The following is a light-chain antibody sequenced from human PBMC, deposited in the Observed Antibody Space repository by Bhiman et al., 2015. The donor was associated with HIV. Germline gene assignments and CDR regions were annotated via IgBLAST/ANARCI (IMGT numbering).Light chain of an antibody. CDR2: GNN. CDR3: GTWDSSLSAVV. V-gene: IGLV1-50*01. Sequence: QSVLTQPPSVSGAPGQRVTISCTGSSSNIGAGYDVHWYQQLPGKAPKLLIFGNNNRPSGVPERFSGSKSGTSATLGITGLQTGDEADYYCGTWDSSLSAVVFGGGTKLTVL. CDR1: SSNIGAGYD. J-gene: IGLJ2*01.